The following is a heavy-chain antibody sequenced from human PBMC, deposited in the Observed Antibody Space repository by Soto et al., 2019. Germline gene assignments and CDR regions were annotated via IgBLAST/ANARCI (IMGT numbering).Heavy chain of an antibody. D-gene: IGHD6-13*01. CDR1: GFTFSSYA. CDR2: ISGSGGST. V-gene: IGHV3-23*01. Sequence: EVQLLESGGGLVQPGGSLRLSCAASGFTFSSYAMSWVRQAPGKGLEWVSAISGSGGSTYYADSVKGRFTISRDNSKNSLYLQMNSLSAEDTAVYYCATDIRIPYRRSWYGRGDYWGQGTLVTVSS. J-gene: IGHJ4*02. CDR3: ATDIRIPYRRSWYGRGDY.